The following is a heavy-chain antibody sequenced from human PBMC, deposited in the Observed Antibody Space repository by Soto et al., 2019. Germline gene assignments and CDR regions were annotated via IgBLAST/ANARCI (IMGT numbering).Heavy chain of an antibody. J-gene: IGHJ5*02. CDR3: ARMDSFASLIWFDP. D-gene: IGHD2-2*03. Sequence: ASVKVSCKASGYTFTNNDVSWVRQATGQGLEWMGWMNPGSGDTGYAQKFKGRVTMTRDISIATAYMELNSLTSEDTAIYYCARMDSFASLIWFDPWAQGSLLTATS. CDR1: GYTFTNND. V-gene: IGHV1-8*02. CDR2: MNPGSGDT.